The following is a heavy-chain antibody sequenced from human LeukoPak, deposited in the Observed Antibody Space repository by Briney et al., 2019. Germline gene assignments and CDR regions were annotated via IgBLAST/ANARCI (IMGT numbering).Heavy chain of an antibody. Sequence: GGSLRLSCAASGFTFSSYGMHWVRQAPGKGLEWVADIWYDGSNKYYADSVKGRFTISRDNSKNTLYLQMNSLRAEDTAVYYCARESYYYDSSGYYFDYWGQGTLVTVSS. D-gene: IGHD3-22*01. J-gene: IGHJ4*02. CDR3: ARESYYYDSSGYYFDY. V-gene: IGHV3-33*01. CDR1: GFTFSSYG. CDR2: IWYDGSNK.